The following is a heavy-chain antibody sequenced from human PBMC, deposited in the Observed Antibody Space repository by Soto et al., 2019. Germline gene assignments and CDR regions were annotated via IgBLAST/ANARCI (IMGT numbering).Heavy chain of an antibody. J-gene: IGHJ6*02. V-gene: IGHV5-10-1*01. Sequence: PGESLKISCKGSGYSFTSYWISWVRQMPGKGLEWVGRIDPSDSYTNYSPSFQGHVTISADKSISTAYLQWSSLKASDTAMYYCATSIAVAGTTFYYYYGMDVWGQGTTVTVSS. D-gene: IGHD6-19*01. CDR2: IDPSDSYT. CDR3: ATSIAVAGTTFYYYYGMDV. CDR1: GYSFTSYW.